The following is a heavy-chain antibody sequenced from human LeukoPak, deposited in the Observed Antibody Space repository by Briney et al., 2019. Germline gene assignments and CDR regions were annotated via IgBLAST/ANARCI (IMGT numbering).Heavy chain of an antibody. V-gene: IGHV1-2*06. J-gene: IGHJ4*02. CDR1: GYTFTGYY. Sequence: ASVKVSCKASGYTFTGYYMHWVRHAPGQGLEWMGRINPNSGGTNYAQKFQGRVTMTRDTSISTAYMELSRLRSDDTAVYYCAREGDYGDYPIDYWGQGTLVTVSS. D-gene: IGHD4-17*01. CDR2: INPNSGGT. CDR3: AREGDYGDYPIDY.